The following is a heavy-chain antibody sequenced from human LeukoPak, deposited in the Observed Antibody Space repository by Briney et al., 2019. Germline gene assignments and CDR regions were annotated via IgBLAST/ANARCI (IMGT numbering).Heavy chain of an antibody. V-gene: IGHV3-33*01. CDR2: IWYDGSNK. J-gene: IGHJ4*02. Sequence: GSLRLSCAASGFTFSSYGMHWVRQAPGKGLEWVAVIWYDGSNKYYADSVKGRFTISRDNSKNTLYLQMNSLRAEDTAVYYCARDFSTGYSPAQQLPSEPFDYWGQGTLVTVSS. CDR1: GFTFSSYG. CDR3: ARDFSTGYSPAQQLPSEPFDY. D-gene: IGHD6-13*01.